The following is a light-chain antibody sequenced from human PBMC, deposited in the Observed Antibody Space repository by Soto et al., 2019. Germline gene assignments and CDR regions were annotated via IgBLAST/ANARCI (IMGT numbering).Light chain of an antibody. V-gene: IGLV2-23*02. CDR1: SSDVGSYNF. Sequence: QSALTQPASVSGFPRQSITISCAGTSSDVGSYNFVSWYQQHPGKAPKVTIYEVTKRPSGVSNRFSGSKSGNTASLTISGLQADDEADYYCCSYAGRSNWVFGGGTKLTVL. CDR3: CSYAGRSNWV. J-gene: IGLJ3*02. CDR2: EVT.